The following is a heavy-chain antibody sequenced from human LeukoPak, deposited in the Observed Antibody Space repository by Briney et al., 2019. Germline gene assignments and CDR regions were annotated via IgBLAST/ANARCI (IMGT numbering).Heavy chain of an antibody. J-gene: IGHJ6*03. CDR3: ARSITIFGVVPRDYYYYYYMDV. Sequence: EASVKVSCKASGGTFSSYAISWVRQAPGQGLEWMGGIIPIFGPANYAQKFQGRVTITADESTSTAYMELSSLRSEDTAVYYCARSITIFGVVPRDYYYYYYMDVWGKGTTVTVSS. CDR1: GGTFSSYA. CDR2: IIPIFGPA. D-gene: IGHD3-3*01. V-gene: IGHV1-69*13.